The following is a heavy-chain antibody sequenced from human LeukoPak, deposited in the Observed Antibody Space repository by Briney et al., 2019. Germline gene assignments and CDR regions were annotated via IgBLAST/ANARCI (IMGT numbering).Heavy chain of an antibody. Sequence: GGSLRLSCAASGFTFSSYSINWVRQAPGKGLEWVSYISSSSTTINYADSVKGLFTISRDNARNSLYLQMNSLRDEDTAVYYCARGYCGSTSCAFDYWGQGTLVTVSS. CDR2: ISSSSTTI. D-gene: IGHD2-2*01. J-gene: IGHJ4*02. CDR3: ARGYCGSTSCAFDY. CDR1: GFTFSSYS. V-gene: IGHV3-48*02.